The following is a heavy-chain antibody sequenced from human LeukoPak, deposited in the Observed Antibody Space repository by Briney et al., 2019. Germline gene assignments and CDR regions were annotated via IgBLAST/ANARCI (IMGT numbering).Heavy chain of an antibody. Sequence: SETLSLTCSVSGDSISNYYWSWIRQPPGKGLEWIGYIYYSGSTNYNPSLKSRVTISVDTSKNQFSLKLSSVTAADTAVYYCARDVGSAAAVNDAFDIWGQGTMVTVSS. CDR3: ARDVGSAAAVNDAFDI. J-gene: IGHJ3*02. V-gene: IGHV4-59*01. CDR2: IYYSGST. D-gene: IGHD6-13*01. CDR1: GDSISNYY.